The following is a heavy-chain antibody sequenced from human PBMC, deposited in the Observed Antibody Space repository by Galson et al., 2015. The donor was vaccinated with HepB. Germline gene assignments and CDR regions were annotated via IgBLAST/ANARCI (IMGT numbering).Heavy chain of an antibody. D-gene: IGHD6-19*01. CDR3: ARGAGGGIAVAGTPHAFDI. V-gene: IGHV1-69*13. Sequence: SVKVSCKASGGTFSSYAISWVRQAPGQGLEWMGGIIPIFGTANYAQKFQGRVTITADESTSTAYMELSSLRSEDTAVYYCARGAGGGIAVAGTPHAFDIWGQGTMVTVSS. CDR1: GGTFSSYA. CDR2: IIPIFGTA. J-gene: IGHJ3*02.